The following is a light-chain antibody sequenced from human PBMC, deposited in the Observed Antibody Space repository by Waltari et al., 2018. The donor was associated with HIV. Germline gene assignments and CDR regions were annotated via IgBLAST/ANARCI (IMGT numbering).Light chain of an antibody. CDR3: STWDFSLNSVV. J-gene: IGLJ2*01. CDR1: STNIGNYA. V-gene: IGLV1-44*01. CDR2: GNS. Sequence: QSALTQEASVSGTVGQKVTLSCTGNSTNIGNYAVGWYQQISHGAPNTVVFGNSLPSGIPDRLSGSNAGTIASLTSSGLQPEDEAVYYCSTWDFSLNSVVFGGGTKLTV.